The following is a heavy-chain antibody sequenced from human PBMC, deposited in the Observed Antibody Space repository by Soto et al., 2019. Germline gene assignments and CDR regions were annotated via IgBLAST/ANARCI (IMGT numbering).Heavy chain of an antibody. J-gene: IGHJ3*02. CDR3: ARESDFWDDAYMRTFDI. CDR1: GDSVRSRNYY. Sequence: QVQLQESGPGLVKPFETLSLTCTVSGDSVRSRNYYWSWIRQAPGTGLEWIGYVYDSVNYDSGRTNYHPYPKRRATISLDTSKNQFSLNLTSVTAADTAAYYCARESDFWDDAYMRTFDIWGQGTKVTVSS. D-gene: IGHD3-3*01. V-gene: IGHV4-61*01. CDR2: VYDSVNYDSGRT.